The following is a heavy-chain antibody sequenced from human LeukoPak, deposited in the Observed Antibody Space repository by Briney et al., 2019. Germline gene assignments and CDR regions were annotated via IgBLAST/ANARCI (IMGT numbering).Heavy chain of an antibody. CDR1: GASFSGYY. CDR2: INHSGST. J-gene: IGHJ4*02. CDR3: ARGRRGAAMGRFDY. D-gene: IGHD5-18*01. Sequence: SETLSLTCAVYGASFSGYYWSWIRQPPGKGLEWIGEINHSGSTNYNPSLKSRVTISVDTSKNQFSLKLSSVTAADTAVYYCARGRRGAAMGRFDYWGQGTLVTVSS. V-gene: IGHV4-34*01.